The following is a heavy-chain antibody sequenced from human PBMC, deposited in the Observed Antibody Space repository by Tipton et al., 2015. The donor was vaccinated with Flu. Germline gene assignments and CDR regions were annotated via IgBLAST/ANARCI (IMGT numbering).Heavy chain of an antibody. D-gene: IGHD1-1*01. CDR2: INPTGGTT. J-gene: IGHJ6*02. V-gene: IGHV1-46*01. CDR3: ARALNNWNPRYGMDV. Sequence: QLVQSGAGVKKPGASVKVSCKASGYTFGSYYVHWVRQAPGQGLEWMGVINPTGGTTVYAQRFQGRVTMTRDTSTTTVYMELSSLTSEDTALYYCARALNNWNPRYGMDVWGQGTTVTVSS. CDR1: GYTFGSYY.